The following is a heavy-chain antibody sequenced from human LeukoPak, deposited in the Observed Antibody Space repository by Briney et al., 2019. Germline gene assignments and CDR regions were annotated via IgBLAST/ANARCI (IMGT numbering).Heavy chain of an antibody. D-gene: IGHD6-13*01. J-gene: IGHJ4*02. Sequence: GGSLRLSCAASGFTFSSYSMNWVRQAPGKGLEWVSSISSSSSYIYYADSVKGRFTISRDNAKNSLYLQMNSLRAEDTAVYYCARGTAAAGKNRYFDYWGQGTLVTVSS. V-gene: IGHV3-21*01. CDR2: ISSSSSYI. CDR3: ARGTAAAGKNRYFDY. CDR1: GFTFSSYS.